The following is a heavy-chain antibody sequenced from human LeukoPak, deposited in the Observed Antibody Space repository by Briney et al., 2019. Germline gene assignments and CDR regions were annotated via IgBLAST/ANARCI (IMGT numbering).Heavy chain of an antibody. J-gene: IGHJ4*02. CDR3: AKDGLYYDGSTHIYYFDY. V-gene: IGHV3-23*01. CDR1: GFSFSDYA. Sequence: GGSLRLSCAASGFSFSDYAMAWVLQAPGKGLEWVSVITGSGGVTHYAGSVKGRFTISRDNSKNTLYLQMNNLRVEDTARYYCAKDGLYYDGSTHIYYFDYWGQGTLVAVSS. CDR2: ITGSGGVT. D-gene: IGHD3-22*01.